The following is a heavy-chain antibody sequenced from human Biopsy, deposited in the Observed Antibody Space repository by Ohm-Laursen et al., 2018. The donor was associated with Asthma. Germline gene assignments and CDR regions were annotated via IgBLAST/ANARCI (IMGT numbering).Heavy chain of an antibody. CDR2: INSVFGTT. CDR1: GGTFNTYA. J-gene: IGHJ4*02. CDR3: ARKAGSCISRTCYSLDF. D-gene: IGHD2-2*01. Sequence: SSLKVSSKFLGGTFNTYAIGWVRQAPGQGLEWLGGINSVFGTTTYPQKFQDRVTITADDSTSTVYMELSSLRSEDTAVYYCARKAGSCISRTCYSLDFWGQGTLVTVSS. V-gene: IGHV1-69*01.